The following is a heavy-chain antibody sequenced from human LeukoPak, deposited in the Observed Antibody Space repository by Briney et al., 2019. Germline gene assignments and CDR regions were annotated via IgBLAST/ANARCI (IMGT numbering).Heavy chain of an antibody. J-gene: IGHJ4*02. CDR3: ARPGQLGEYTPYYFDY. D-gene: IGHD3-16*01. CDR1: GYRFTNYW. Sequence: GESLKISCKGSGYRFTNYWIGWVRQMPGKGLEWMGIIYPGDSETRYSPSFQGQVTISADKSISTAYLQWSSLKASDTAMYYCARPGQLGEYTPYYFDYWGQGTLVTVSS. V-gene: IGHV5-51*01. CDR2: IYPGDSET.